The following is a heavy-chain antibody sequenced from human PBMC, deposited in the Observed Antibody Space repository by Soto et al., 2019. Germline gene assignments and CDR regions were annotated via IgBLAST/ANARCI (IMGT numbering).Heavy chain of an antibody. D-gene: IGHD1-26*01. CDR2: INPSGGNT. CDR3: ARHWLSGSSYY. Sequence: GASVKVSCKASGYTFTSYYMHWVRQAPGQGLEWMGIINPSGGNTGYAQKFKGRVTMTRNTSISTAYMELSSLRSEDTAVYYCARHWLSGSSYYWGQGTLVTVSS. J-gene: IGHJ4*02. V-gene: IGHV1-46*01. CDR1: GYTFTSYY.